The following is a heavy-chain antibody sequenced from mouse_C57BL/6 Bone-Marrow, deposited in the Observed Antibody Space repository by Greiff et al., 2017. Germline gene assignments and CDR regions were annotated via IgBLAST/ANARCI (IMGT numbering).Heavy chain of an antibody. J-gene: IGHJ2*01. Sequence: VQLQQSGPGLVKPSQSLSLTCSVTGYSITSGYYWNWIRQFPGNKLEWMGYISYDGSNNYNPSLKNRISITRDPSKNQFFLKLNSVTTEDTATYYCARDYYGYDGYFDYWGQGTTLTVSS. CDR1: GYSITSGYY. CDR3: ARDYYGYDGYFDY. V-gene: IGHV3-6*01. CDR2: ISYDGSN. D-gene: IGHD2-2*01.